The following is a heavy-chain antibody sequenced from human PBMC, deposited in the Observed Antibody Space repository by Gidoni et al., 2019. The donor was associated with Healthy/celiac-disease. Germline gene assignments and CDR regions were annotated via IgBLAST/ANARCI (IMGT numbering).Heavy chain of an antibody. V-gene: IGHV1-58*01. CDR2: IVVGSGNT. CDR1: GFTFTSSA. D-gene: IGHD6-13*01. Sequence: QMQLVQSGPEVKKPGTSVKVSCKASGFTFTSSAVQWVRQARGQLREWIGWIVVGSGNTNYAQKFQERVTITRDMSTSTAYMELSSLRSEDTAVYYCAADADSSSWYEGAFDIWGQGTMVTVSS. CDR3: AADADSSSWYEGAFDI. J-gene: IGHJ3*02.